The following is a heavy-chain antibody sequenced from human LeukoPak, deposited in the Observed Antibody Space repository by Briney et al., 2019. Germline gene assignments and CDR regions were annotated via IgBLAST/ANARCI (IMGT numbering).Heavy chain of an antibody. J-gene: IGHJ6*03. Sequence: AGGSLRLSCAASGFTFSNYWMSWVRQAPGKGLEWVANIKEDGTEQYYEDSVKGRFTISRDNAKNSLYLQMNSLRAEDTAVYYCASLRGSYWSSYYYYYMDVWGKGTTVTISS. V-gene: IGHV3-7*01. D-gene: IGHD1-26*01. CDR3: ASLRGSYWSSYYYYYMDV. CDR2: IKEDGTEQ. CDR1: GFTFSNYW.